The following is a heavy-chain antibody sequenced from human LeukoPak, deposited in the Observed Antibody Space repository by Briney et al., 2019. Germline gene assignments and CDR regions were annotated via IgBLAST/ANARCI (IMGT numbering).Heavy chain of an antibody. CDR1: GGSISSGSYY. D-gene: IGHD2-2*03. Sequence: PSETLSLTRTVSGGSISSGSYYCGWIRQPPGKGLEWIGSIYHSGNTYYNPSLKSRVTISVDTSKNQFSLKLSSVTAADTAVYYCARGNGYCSSTSCLLWFDPWGQGTLVTVSS. J-gene: IGHJ5*02. CDR3: ARGNGYCSSTSCLLWFDP. V-gene: IGHV4-39*07. CDR2: IYHSGNT.